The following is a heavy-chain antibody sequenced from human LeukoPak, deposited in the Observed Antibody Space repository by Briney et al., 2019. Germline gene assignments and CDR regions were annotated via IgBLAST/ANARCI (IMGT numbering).Heavy chain of an antibody. CDR3: ARDPYSSTWSYGMDV. J-gene: IGHJ6*02. CDR1: GFTFSSYG. CDR2: ISYDGSNK. Sequence: GGSLRLSCAASGFTFSSYGMHWVRQAPGKGLEWVAVISYDGSNKCYADSVKGRFTISRDNSKNTLYLQMNTLRAEDTAVYYCARDPYSSTWSYGMDVWGQGTTVTVSS. D-gene: IGHD6-6*01. V-gene: IGHV3-30*03.